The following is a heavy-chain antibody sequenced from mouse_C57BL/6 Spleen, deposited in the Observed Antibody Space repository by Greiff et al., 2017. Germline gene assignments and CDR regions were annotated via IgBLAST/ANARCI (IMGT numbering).Heavy chain of an antibody. CDR1: GYAFTSYW. Sequence: QVQLKESGAELVKPGASVKISCKASGYAFTSYWMQWVKQRPGQGLEWIGEIDPSDSYTNYNQKFKGKATLTVDTSSSTAYMQLSSLTSEDSAVYYCAIYYYGSSYYFDYWGQGTTLTVSS. CDR3: AIYYYGSSYYFDY. J-gene: IGHJ2*01. D-gene: IGHD1-1*01. V-gene: IGHV1-50*01. CDR2: IDPSDSYT.